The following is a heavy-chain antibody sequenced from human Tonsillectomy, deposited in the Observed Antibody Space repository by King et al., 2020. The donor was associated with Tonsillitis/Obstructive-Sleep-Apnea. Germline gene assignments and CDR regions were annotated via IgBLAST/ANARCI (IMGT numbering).Heavy chain of an antibody. CDR3: ARALSLSNYYFDS. Sequence: VQLVESGGGVVQSGRSLRLSCTASGFTFNTYGMHWVRQAPGKGLEWVAVISYNGKNKYYGDSVKGRFTISRDNAQNTVYLQMKSLRADDTAVYYCARALSLSNYYFDSWGLGTLVTVSS. J-gene: IGHJ4*02. D-gene: IGHD4-11*01. V-gene: IGHV3-30*03. CDR2: ISYNGKNK. CDR1: GFTFNTYG.